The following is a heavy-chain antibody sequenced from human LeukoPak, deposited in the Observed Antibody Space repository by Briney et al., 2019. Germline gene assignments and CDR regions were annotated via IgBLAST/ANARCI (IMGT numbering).Heavy chain of an antibody. D-gene: IGHD5-12*01. CDR2: ISSSSSYI. Sequence: GGSLRLSCAASGFTFSSYSMNWVRQAPGKGLEWVSSISSSSSYIYYADSVKGRFTISRDNAKNSLYLQMSSLRPDDTAVYYCVRTYDENPLGWFDPWGQGTLVTVSS. V-gene: IGHV3-21*01. CDR3: VRTYDENPLGWFDP. J-gene: IGHJ5*02. CDR1: GFTFSSYS.